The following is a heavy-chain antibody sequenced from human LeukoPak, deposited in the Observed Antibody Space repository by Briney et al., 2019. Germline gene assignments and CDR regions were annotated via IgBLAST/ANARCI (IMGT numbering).Heavy chain of an antibody. Sequence: GSLRLSFAASGFTFRSYVMHWVRPAPGKGLEYVSGISSNGGSTYYANSVKGRFIISRDNSKNTLYLQMGSLRAEDMAVYYCASKISAMADYWGQGTLVTVSS. CDR1: GFTFRSYV. D-gene: IGHD5-18*01. CDR2: ISSNGGST. J-gene: IGHJ4*02. CDR3: ASKISAMADY. V-gene: IGHV3-64*01.